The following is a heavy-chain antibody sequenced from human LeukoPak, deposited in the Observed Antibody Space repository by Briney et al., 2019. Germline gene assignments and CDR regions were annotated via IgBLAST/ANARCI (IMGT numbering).Heavy chain of an antibody. CDR1: GGSISSYY. CDR2: IYYSGST. J-gene: IGHJ4*02. V-gene: IGHV4-59*01. Sequence: SETLSLTCTVSGGSISSYYWSWIRQPPGKGLEWIGYIYYSGSTNYNPSLKSRVTISVDTSKNQFSLKLSSVTAADTAVYYCARDYYDSSGLPGHWGQGTLVTVSS. CDR3: ARDYYDSSGLPGH. D-gene: IGHD3-22*01.